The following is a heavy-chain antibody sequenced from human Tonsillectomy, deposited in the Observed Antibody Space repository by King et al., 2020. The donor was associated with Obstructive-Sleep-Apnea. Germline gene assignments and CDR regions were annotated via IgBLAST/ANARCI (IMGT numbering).Heavy chain of an antibody. CDR3: ANLDSGSYYADY. J-gene: IGHJ4*02. CDR1: GFTFSSYC. Sequence: VQLVESGGGVVPPGGALRLSCAASGFTFSSYCMHWVRQAPGKGLEGVAFIRYDGSNKYYSDSVKGRFTISRDNSKNTLYLQMNSLRAEDTAVYYCANLDSGSYYADYWGQGTLVTVSS. CDR2: IRYDGSNK. D-gene: IGHD1-26*01. V-gene: IGHV3-30*02.